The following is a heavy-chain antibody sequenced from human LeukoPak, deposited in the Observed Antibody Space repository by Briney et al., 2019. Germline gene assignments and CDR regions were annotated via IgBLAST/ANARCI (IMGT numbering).Heavy chain of an antibody. Sequence: ASVKVSCKASGYTFTGNYIHWVRQAPGQGLEWMGWIDPNSGGTNYAQKFLGSVTMTGDTSINTAFMELSRLRSDDTAIYYCARGRGTTMVRGVITNYFDLWGRGSLVTVSS. CDR1: GYTFTGNY. J-gene: IGHJ2*01. D-gene: IGHD3-10*01. CDR2: IDPNSGGT. V-gene: IGHV1-2*02. CDR3: ARGRGTTMVRGVITNYFDL.